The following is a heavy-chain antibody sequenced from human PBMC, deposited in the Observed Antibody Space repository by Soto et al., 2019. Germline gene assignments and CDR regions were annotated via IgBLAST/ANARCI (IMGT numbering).Heavy chain of an antibody. J-gene: IGHJ4*02. D-gene: IGHD5-12*01. V-gene: IGHV3-23*01. Sequence: VQLLESGGGLVQPGGSLRLSCAASGFSFSSYAMVWVRQAPGKGLEWVSVISARGGSSYFADSVKGRFTISRDNSKNVLSLEMNSLRAEDTAIYFCAKGSIEYSASFDNWGQGTLVLVSS. CDR3: AKGSIEYSASFDN. CDR2: ISARGGSS. CDR1: GFSFSSYA.